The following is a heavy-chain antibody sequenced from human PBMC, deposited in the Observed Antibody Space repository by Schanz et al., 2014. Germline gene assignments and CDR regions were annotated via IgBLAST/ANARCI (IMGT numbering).Heavy chain of an antibody. CDR2: IYSGVST. J-gene: IGHJ4*02. Sequence: EVQLVESGGDLVQPGGSQRLSCAASGFIVSSTYMTWVRQAPGKGLEWVSIIYSGVSTYYADSVKGRFTISRDNSKNTVYLQMNSLRSEDTAVYYCAKDVDFWSGYYLDYWGQGTLVTVSS. V-gene: IGHV3-66*01. CDR3: AKDVDFWSGYYLDY. CDR1: GFIVSSTY. D-gene: IGHD3-3*01.